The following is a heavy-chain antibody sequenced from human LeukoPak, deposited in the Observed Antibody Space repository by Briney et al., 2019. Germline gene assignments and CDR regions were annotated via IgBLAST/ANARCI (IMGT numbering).Heavy chain of an antibody. CDR2: INQRGVT. Sequence: SETLSLTCALYSGSFGDYHWSWIRQPPGKGLEWIGEINQRGVTTYNSFLKSRVILSVDTSKKQFSLKLTSVTAADTAVYYCARGPIVIVPAATFDYWGQGALVTVSS. D-gene: IGHD2-2*01. CDR3: ARGPIVIVPAATFDY. CDR1: SGSFGDYH. J-gene: IGHJ4*02. V-gene: IGHV4-34*01.